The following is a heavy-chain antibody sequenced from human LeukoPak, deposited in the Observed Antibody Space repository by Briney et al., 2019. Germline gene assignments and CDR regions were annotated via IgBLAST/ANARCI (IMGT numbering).Heavy chain of an antibody. D-gene: IGHD3-16*02. CDR1: GGSISSYY. Sequence: SETLSLTCTVSGGSISSYYWNWLRQPPGKGLEWIGEINHSGSTNYNPSLKSRVTISVDTSKNQFSLKLSSVTAADTAVYYCASRSRRSREGYWGQGTLVTVSS. J-gene: IGHJ4*02. V-gene: IGHV4-34*01. CDR3: ASRSRRSREGY. CDR2: INHSGST.